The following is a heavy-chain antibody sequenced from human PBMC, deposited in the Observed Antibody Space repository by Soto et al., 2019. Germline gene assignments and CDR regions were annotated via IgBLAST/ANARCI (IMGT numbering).Heavy chain of an antibody. CDR1: GFTFSSYA. J-gene: IGHJ4*02. CDR2: ISGSGGST. V-gene: IGHV3-23*01. CDR3: AKDRSIATPHYFDY. D-gene: IGHD6-6*01. Sequence: LRLSCAASGFTFSSYAMSWVRQAPGKGLEWVSAISGSGGSTYYADPVKGRFTISRDNSKNTLYLQMNSLRAEDTAVYYCAKDRSIATPHYFDYWGQGTLVTVSS.